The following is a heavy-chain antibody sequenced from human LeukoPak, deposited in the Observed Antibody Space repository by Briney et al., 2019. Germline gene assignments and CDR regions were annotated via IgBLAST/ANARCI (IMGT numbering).Heavy chain of an antibody. CDR1: GGSISSYY. CDR2: VYYSGST. V-gene: IGHV4-59*12. Sequence: SETLSLTCTVSGGSISSYYWSWIRQPPGKGLEWIGYVYYSGSTNYNPSLKSRVTISVDTSKNQFSLKLSSVTAADTAVYYCARERAAAADIWGQGTMVTVSS. CDR3: ARERAAAADI. D-gene: IGHD6-13*01. J-gene: IGHJ3*02.